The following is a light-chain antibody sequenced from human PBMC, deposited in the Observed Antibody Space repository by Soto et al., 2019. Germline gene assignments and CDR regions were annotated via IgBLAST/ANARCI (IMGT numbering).Light chain of an antibody. CDR1: QSINNRY. Sequence: EIVLTQSPGTLSLSPGERATLSCRASQSINNRYLAWYQQKPGQAPRLLIYGASSRATGIPDRFIGSGSGTHFTLAISRLVPEDFAVYYCQQFGSSPGFTFGPGTKVDIK. V-gene: IGKV3-20*01. CDR2: GAS. J-gene: IGKJ3*01. CDR3: QQFGSSPGFT.